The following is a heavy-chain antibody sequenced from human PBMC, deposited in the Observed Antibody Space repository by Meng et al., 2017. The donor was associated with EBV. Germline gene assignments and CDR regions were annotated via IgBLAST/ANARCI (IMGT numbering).Heavy chain of an antibody. J-gene: IGHJ5*02. CDR2: INPNSGGT. CDR1: GYTFTAYY. Sequence: QWHLVQSGPEVKKPGASGKVSCTASGYTFTAYYMHWVRQAPGQGLEWMGRINPNSGGTNYAQKFQGRVTMTRDTSISTAYMELSRLRSDDTAVYYCAKGADLAAAGTFWFDPWGQGTLVTVSS. V-gene: IGHV1-2*06. CDR3: AKGADLAAAGTFWFDP. D-gene: IGHD6-13*01.